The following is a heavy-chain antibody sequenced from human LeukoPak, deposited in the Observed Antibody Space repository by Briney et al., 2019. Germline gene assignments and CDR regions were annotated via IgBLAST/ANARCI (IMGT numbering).Heavy chain of an antibody. J-gene: IGHJ4*02. Sequence: PSETLSLTCTVSGGSISSYYWSWIRQPAGKGLEWIGRIYTSGSTNYNPSLKSRVTMSVDTSKNQFSLKLSSVTAADTAVYYCARDSTTYSSGWRGYYFDYWGQGTLVTVSS. CDR1: GGSISSYY. CDR3: ARDSTTYSSGWRGYYFDY. CDR2: IYTSGST. V-gene: IGHV4-4*07. D-gene: IGHD6-19*01.